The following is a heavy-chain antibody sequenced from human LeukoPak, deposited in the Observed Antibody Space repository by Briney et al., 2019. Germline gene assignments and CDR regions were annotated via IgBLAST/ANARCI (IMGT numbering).Heavy chain of an antibody. CDR2: IYHSGST. D-gene: IGHD3-3*01. V-gene: IGHV4-38-2*02. Sequence: SETLSLTCTVSDYSISSGYYWGWIRQPPGEGLEWIGSIYHSGSTYYNPSLKSRVSISVDTSKNQFSLKLSSVTAADTAVYYCARQEWSGSDYFDYWGQGTLVTVSS. CDR1: DYSISSGYY. J-gene: IGHJ4*02. CDR3: ARQEWSGSDYFDY.